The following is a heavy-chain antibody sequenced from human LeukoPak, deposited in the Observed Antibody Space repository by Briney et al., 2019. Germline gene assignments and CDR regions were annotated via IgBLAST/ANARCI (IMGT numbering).Heavy chain of an antibody. CDR3: ARDRMITFGGVTQYFDY. J-gene: IGHJ4*02. D-gene: IGHD3-16*01. CDR1: AGTFSSYA. Sequence: ASVKVSCKASAGTFSSYAISWVRQAPGQGREWMGRIIPIFGTANYAQKFEGRVTITTDESTSTAYMELSSLRSEDTAVYYCARDRMITFGGVTQYFDYWGQGTLVTVSS. V-gene: IGHV1-69*05. CDR2: IIPIFGTA.